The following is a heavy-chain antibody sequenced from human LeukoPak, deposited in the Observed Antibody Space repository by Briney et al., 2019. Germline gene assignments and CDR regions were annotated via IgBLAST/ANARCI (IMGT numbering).Heavy chain of an antibody. J-gene: IGHJ5*02. V-gene: IGHV3-21*01. D-gene: IGHD4-11*01. Sequence: SGGSLRLSCAASGFTFSSYAMSWVRQAPGKGLEWVSSITGSSTYIYYADSVKGRFTISRDNAKNSLYLQMNNLGAEDTAVYYCARDLTVTSTCWFDLWGQGTLVTVSS. CDR1: GFTFSSYA. CDR2: ITGSSTYI. CDR3: ARDLTVTSTCWFDL.